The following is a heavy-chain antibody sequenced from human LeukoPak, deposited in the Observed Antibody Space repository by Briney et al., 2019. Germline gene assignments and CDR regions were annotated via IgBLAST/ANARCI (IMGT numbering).Heavy chain of an antibody. V-gene: IGHV1-2*02. Sequence: ASVKVSCKASGYTFTGYYMHWVRQAPGQGLEWMGWINPNSGGTNYAQKFQGRVTMTRDTSISTAYMELSRLRSDDTAVYYCARNPSRLITKVRGVSADYYYGMDVWGQGTTVTVSS. CDR2: INPNSGGT. J-gene: IGHJ6*02. CDR1: GYTFTGYY. D-gene: IGHD3-10*01. CDR3: ARNPSRLITKVRGVSADYYYGMDV.